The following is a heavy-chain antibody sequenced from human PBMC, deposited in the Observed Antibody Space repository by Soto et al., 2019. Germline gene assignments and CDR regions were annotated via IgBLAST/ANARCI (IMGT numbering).Heavy chain of an antibody. V-gene: IGHV3-23*01. J-gene: IGHJ4*02. CDR1: GSTFSSYA. CDR2: ISTSGGST. D-gene: IGHD3-22*01. CDR3: AKRTLHDTSGYSFDS. Sequence: EVQLLESGGGLVPPGGSLRLSCAASGSTFSSYAMSWVRQAPGKGLEWVSGISTSGGSTYYADSVKGRFTISRDNSKNTLYLQMNSLRAEDTAVYYCAKRTLHDTSGYSFDSWGQGTLVTVSS.